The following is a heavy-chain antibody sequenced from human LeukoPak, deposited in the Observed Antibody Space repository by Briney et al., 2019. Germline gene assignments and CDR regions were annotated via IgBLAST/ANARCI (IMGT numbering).Heavy chain of an antibody. Sequence: ASVKVSCKVFGYTLTGLSMHWVRQAPGKRLEWMGGFDPEDGETIYAQKFQGRVTMTEDTSTDTAYMELSSLRSEDTAVYYCASFSGWSQGRRVYWGQGTLVTVSS. J-gene: IGHJ4*02. D-gene: IGHD6-19*01. V-gene: IGHV1-24*01. CDR2: FDPEDGET. CDR3: ASFSGWSQGRRVY. CDR1: GYTLTGLS.